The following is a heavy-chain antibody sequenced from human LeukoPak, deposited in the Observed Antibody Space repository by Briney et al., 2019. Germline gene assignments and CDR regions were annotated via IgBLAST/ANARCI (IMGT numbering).Heavy chain of an antibody. D-gene: IGHD3-9*01. V-gene: IGHV3-23*01. CDR1: GFTVSSNY. CDR2: ISGIGGST. Sequence: PGGSLRLSCAASGFTVSSNYMSWVRQAPGKGLEWVPVISGIGGSTYYADSVRGRFTISRDNSKNTLYLQMNSLRVEDTAVYYCAKALLPYFDWYFDYWGQGTLVPVSS. CDR3: AKALLPYFDWYFDY. J-gene: IGHJ4*02.